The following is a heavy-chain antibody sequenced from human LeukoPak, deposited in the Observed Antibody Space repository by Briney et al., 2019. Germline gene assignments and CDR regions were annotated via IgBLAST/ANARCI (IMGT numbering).Heavy chain of an antibody. CDR1: GYTFTSYG. CDR2: ISAYNGNT. Sequence: ASVKVSCKASGYTFTSYGISWVRQAPGQGLDWMGWISAYNGNTNYAQKPQGRVTMTTDTSTSTAYMERRGLRSDDTAVYYCARRIVGATRVYDYWGQGTLVTVSS. CDR3: ARRIVGATRVYDY. D-gene: IGHD1-26*01. V-gene: IGHV1-18*01. J-gene: IGHJ4*02.